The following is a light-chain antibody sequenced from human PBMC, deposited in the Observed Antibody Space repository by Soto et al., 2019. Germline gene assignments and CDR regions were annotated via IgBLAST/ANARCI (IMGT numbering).Light chain of an antibody. CDR2: GNS. CDR3: QSYDSSLSGSV. Sequence: QLVLTQPPSVSGAPGQRVTISCTGSSSNIGAGYDVHWYQQLPGTAPKLLIYGNSNRPSGVPDRFFGSKSGTSASLAITGLQAEDEADYYCQSYDSSLSGSVFGGGTKVTVL. CDR1: SSNIGAGYD. V-gene: IGLV1-40*01. J-gene: IGLJ2*01.